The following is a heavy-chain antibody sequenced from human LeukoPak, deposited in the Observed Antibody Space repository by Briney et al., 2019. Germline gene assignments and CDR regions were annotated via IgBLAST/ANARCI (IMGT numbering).Heavy chain of an antibody. J-gene: IGHJ4*02. Sequence: ASVKVSCKASGYTFTGYYVHWVRQAPGQGLEWMGRINPNSGGTNYAQKFQGRVTMTRDTSISTAYMELSRLRSDDTAVYYCARVGGYYDSSGLYYWGQGTLVTVSS. CDR1: GYTFTGYY. D-gene: IGHD3-22*01. CDR3: ARVGGYYDSSGLYY. V-gene: IGHV1-2*06. CDR2: INPNSGGT.